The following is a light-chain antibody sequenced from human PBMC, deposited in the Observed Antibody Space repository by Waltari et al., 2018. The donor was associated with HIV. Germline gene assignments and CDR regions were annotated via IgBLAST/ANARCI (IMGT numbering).Light chain of an antibody. CDR3: QQYNNWPIT. Sequence: EVVLTQSPATLSVSAGERATLSCRGSQSVNTLLAWYQQKPGQPPRLLIYGASTRAADIPARLSGSGSGTEFTLAISSLQSEDSAVYYCQQYNNWPITFGQGTRLEIE. J-gene: IGKJ5*01. CDR1: QSVNTL. V-gene: IGKV3-15*01. CDR2: GAS.